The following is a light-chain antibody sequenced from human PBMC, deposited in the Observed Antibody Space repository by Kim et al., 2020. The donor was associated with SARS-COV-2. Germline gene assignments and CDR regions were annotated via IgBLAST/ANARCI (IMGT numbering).Light chain of an antibody. CDR1: QGSSKR. Sequence: DIQMTQSPSSLSASVGDSVTITCRASQGSSKRLTWYQQRPRVPSRFSGSGSGTDFTLTISSLQPEDVATYYCQKYDSAPWTFGQGTKVDIK. V-gene: IGKV1-27*01. CDR3: QKYDSAPWT. J-gene: IGKJ1*01.